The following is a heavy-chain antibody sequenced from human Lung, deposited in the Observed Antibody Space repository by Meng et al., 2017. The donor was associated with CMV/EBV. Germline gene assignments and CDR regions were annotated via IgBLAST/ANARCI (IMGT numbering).Heavy chain of an antibody. CDR3: ARFYCSSTSCPHVLFDY. V-gene: IGHV1-18*01. D-gene: IGHD2-2*01. CDR2: INAYNGDT. Sequence: QAQLGQSGGEVKKPGASVKVSCKASGYTFTNYGITWVRQAPGQGLEWMGWINAYNGDTNYAQTLQGRVTMTTDTSTSTAYMELRSLRFDDTAVYYCARFYCSSTSCPHVLFDYWGQGTLVTVSS. J-gene: IGHJ4*02. CDR1: GYTFTNYG.